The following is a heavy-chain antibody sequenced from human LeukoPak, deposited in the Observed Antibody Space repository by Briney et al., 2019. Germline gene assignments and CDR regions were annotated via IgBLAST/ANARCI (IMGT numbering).Heavy chain of an antibody. Sequence: AGGSLRLSCAASGFTFTEYGMHWVRQAPGKGLEWVAVISYDGSNKYYADSVKGRFTISRDNSKNTLYLQMNSLRAEDTAVYYCARDTYSSWGYYYYYYMDVWGKGTTVTISS. J-gene: IGHJ6*03. V-gene: IGHV3-30*19. CDR2: ISYDGSNK. D-gene: IGHD6-13*01. CDR1: GFTFTEYG. CDR3: ARDTYSSWGYYYYYYMDV.